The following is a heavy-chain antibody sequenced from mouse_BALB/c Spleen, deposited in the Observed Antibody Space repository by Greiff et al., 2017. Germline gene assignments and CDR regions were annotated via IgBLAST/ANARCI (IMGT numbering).Heavy chain of an antibody. V-gene: IGHV5-9-4*01. D-gene: IGHD2-14*01. CDR2: ISSGGSYT. CDR1: GFTFSSYA. CDR3: ATYYRYDAMDY. Sequence: EVHLVESGGGLVKPGGSLKLSCAASGFTFSSYAMSWVRQSPEKRLEWVAEISSGGSYTYYPDTVTGRFTISRDNAKNTLYLEMSSLRSEDTAMYYCATYYRYDAMDYWGQGTSVTVSS. J-gene: IGHJ4*01.